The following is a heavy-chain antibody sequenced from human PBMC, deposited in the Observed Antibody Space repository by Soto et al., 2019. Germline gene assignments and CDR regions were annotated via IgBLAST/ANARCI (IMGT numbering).Heavy chain of an antibody. CDR3: ARDPPPGYCSGGSCRVSG. D-gene: IGHD2-15*01. V-gene: IGHV3-21*01. CDR1: GFTFSSYS. J-gene: IGHJ4*02. CDR2: ISSSSSYI. Sequence: GGSLRLSCAASGFTFSSYSMNWVRQAPGKGLEWVSSISSSSSYIYYADSVKGRFTISRDNAKNSLYLQMNSLRAEDTAVYYCARDPPPGYCSGGSCRVSGWGQGTLVTVSS.